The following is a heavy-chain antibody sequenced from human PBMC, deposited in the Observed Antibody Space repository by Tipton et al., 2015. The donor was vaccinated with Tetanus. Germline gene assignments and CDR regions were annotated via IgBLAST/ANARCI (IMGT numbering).Heavy chain of an antibody. D-gene: IGHD3-10*01. CDR2: IHRDGST. CDR1: GFSVSNSY. CDR3: ARAPCLYYIGCPFDY. Sequence: SLRLSCAASGFSVSNSYLIWVRQAPGKGLEWVSVIHRDGSTSYADSVKGRFTVSRDISKNTVDLLMNSLRAEDTAVFYCARAPCLYYIGCPFDYWGQGTPVSVSS. J-gene: IGHJ4*02. V-gene: IGHV3-53*01.